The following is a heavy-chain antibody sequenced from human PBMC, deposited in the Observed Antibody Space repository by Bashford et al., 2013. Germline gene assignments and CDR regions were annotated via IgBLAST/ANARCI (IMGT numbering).Heavy chain of an antibody. V-gene: IGHV3-53*01. CDR3: AASYYDSGGYYKLDY. CDR2: IYSAGTT. Sequence: VRQAPGKWLEWVSVIYSAGTTYYIDSVKDRFTISRDNSKNTLYLQLDSLRAEDTAIYYCAASYYDSGGYYKLDYWGQGILVTVSS. J-gene: IGHJ4*02. D-gene: IGHD3-22*01.